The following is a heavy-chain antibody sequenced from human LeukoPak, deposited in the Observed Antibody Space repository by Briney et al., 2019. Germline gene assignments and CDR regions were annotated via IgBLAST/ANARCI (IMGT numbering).Heavy chain of an antibody. CDR3: AKEGRSLQTY. J-gene: IGHJ4*02. D-gene: IGHD5-24*01. CDR1: GFMFSSNW. Sequence: GGSLRLSCAASGFMFSSNWMSWVRLAPGKGLEWVANIKEDGTETYYVDSVKGRFTISRDNGKKSLYLQMNSLRVEDTAVYYCAKEGRSLQTYWGQGTLVTVSS. V-gene: IGHV3-7*03. CDR2: IKEDGTET.